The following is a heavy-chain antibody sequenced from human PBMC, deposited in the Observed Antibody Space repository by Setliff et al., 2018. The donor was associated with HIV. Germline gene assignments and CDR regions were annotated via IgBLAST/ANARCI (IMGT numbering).Heavy chain of an antibody. CDR2: INPSSGGT. J-gene: IGHJ6*03. D-gene: IGHD1-26*01. CDR1: GYTFTGYY. CDR3: ATWGGSPDGYFYYYMDV. V-gene: IGHV1-2*06. Sequence: ASVKVSCKASGYTFTGYYIHWVRRAPEQGLEWMGRINPSSGGTNYAPKFQGRVTMTRDKSISTAYMELSRLRSDDTAVYYCATWGGSPDGYFYYYMDVWGKGTTVTVSS.